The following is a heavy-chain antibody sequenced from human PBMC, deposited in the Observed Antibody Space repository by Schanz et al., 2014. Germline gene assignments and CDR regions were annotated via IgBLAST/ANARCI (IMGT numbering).Heavy chain of an antibody. J-gene: IGHJ6*02. CDR2: FIPILDVG. CDR3: ARDGGEVVRGVIEGVNHYYYGMDV. D-gene: IGHD3-10*01. Sequence: QVQLVQSGAEVKKPGSSVKVSCKASRSTFSSYTISWVRQARGQGLEWVGRFIPILDVGNYAQQFQGRVTFTADKSTSTVYMELSSLRSEDTAVYYCARDGGEVVRGVIEGVNHYYYGMDVWGQGTTVTVSS. V-gene: IGHV1-69*08. CDR1: RSTFSSYT.